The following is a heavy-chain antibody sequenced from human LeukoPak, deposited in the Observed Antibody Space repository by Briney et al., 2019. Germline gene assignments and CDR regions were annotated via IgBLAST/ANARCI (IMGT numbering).Heavy chain of an antibody. CDR2: IKPDGSEK. CDR1: GFIFSNYW. V-gene: IGHV3-7*01. D-gene: IGHD1-26*01. J-gene: IGHJ4*02. Sequence: GGSLRLSCTASGFIFSNYWMSWVRQAPGKGLEWVANIKPDGSEKFYVDSVKGRFTIPRDNAESSLHLQMNSLRAEDTSVYFCTRTMGVTPFDNWGQGTLVTVSS. CDR3: TRTMGVTPFDN.